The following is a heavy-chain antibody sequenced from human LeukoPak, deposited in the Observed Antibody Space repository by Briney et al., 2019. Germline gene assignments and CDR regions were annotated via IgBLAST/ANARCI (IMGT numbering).Heavy chain of an antibody. CDR2: ISSSSSYI. CDR3: ARGSAISYYYYMDV. Sequence: GGSLRLSCAASGFTFSSYSMNWVRQAPGKGLEWVSSISSSSSYIYYADSVKGRFTISRDNAENSLYLQMNSLRAEDTAVYYCARGSAISYYYYMDVWGKGPRSPSP. CDR1: GFTFSSYS. J-gene: IGHJ6*03. V-gene: IGHV3-21*01. D-gene: IGHD2-2*01.